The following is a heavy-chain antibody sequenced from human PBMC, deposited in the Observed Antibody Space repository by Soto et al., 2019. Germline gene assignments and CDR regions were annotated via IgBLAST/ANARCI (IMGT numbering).Heavy chain of an antibody. CDR1: GGTFSSYT. Sequence: ASVKVSCKASGGTFSSYTISWVRQAPGQGLEWMGRIIPILGIANYAQKFQGGVTITADKSTSTAYMELSSLRSEDTAVYYCARDFVGDFCSRNNWFDLWGQGNLVTVSS. CDR3: ARDFVGDFCSRNNWFDL. V-gene: IGHV1-69*04. D-gene: IGHD3-3*01. J-gene: IGHJ5*02. CDR2: IIPILGIA.